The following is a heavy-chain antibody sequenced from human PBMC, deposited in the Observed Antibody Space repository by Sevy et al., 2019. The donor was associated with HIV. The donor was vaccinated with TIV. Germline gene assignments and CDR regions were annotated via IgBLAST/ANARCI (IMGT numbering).Heavy chain of an antibody. CDR3: ARGTTWAGIDDH. J-gene: IGHJ5*02. V-gene: IGHV3-9*01. D-gene: IGHD3-3*02. CDR1: GFTFGDYT. CDR2: ISWNGGTT. Sequence: GGSLRLSCAASGFTFGDYTMHWVRQAPGKGLEWVSGISWNGGTTAYADSVKGRFTISRDDAKKSLSLQLTSLTTADTALYYCARGTTWAGIDDHWGQGTLVTVSS.